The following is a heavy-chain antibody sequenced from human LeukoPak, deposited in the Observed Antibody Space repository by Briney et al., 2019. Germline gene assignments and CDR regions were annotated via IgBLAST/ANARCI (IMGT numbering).Heavy chain of an antibody. J-gene: IGHJ4*02. V-gene: IGHV4-4*07. Sequence: PSXXXSLTCTVSGGSISGYYWSWLRQPAGKGLEWIGRLYSSGSTNYNPSLKSRVTMSVDTSQNQVSLKLSSVTAADSAVYYCARDFWSGSPDSGQGTLVTVSS. CDR2: LYSSGST. CDR3: ARDFWSGSPD. CDR1: GGSISGYY. D-gene: IGHD3-3*01.